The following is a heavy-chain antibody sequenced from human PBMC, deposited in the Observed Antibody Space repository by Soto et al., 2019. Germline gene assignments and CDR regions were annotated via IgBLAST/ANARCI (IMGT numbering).Heavy chain of an antibody. CDR2: IDYRGST. Sequence: PSETLSLTCTVSGGSISSSSYYWSWIRQHPGKGLEWIGYIDYRGSTDYSPSLKSRVTISLDTSKNQFSLKLSSVTAADTAVYYCARHASGYDPDIAAAGEFDYWGQGTLVTVSS. D-gene: IGHD6-13*01. CDR3: ARHASGYDPDIAAAGEFDY. J-gene: IGHJ4*02. CDR1: GGSISSSSYY. V-gene: IGHV4-31*03.